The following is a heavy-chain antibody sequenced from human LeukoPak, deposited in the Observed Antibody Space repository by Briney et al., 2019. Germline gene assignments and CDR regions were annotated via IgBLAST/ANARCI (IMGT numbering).Heavy chain of an antibody. Sequence: SETLSLTCIVSGYSLSSGYYWAWIRQPPGKGLEWIGSIYHSGTIYYNPSLKSRVTISVDTSKNQFSLKLTSVTAADTALYYCARNRGTTVTTIGWFDPWGQGTLVTVSS. D-gene: IGHD4-17*01. CDR2: IYHSGTI. J-gene: IGHJ5*02. V-gene: IGHV4-38-2*02. CDR3: ARNRGTTVTTIGWFDP. CDR1: GYSLSSGYY.